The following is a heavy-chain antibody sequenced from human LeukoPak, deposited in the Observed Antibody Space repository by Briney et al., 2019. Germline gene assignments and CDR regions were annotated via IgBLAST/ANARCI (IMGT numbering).Heavy chain of an antibody. J-gene: IGHJ4*02. V-gene: IGHV3-23*01. Sequence: TGGSLRLSCAASGFIFSHYGMNWVRQAPGKGLEWVSGITSRSTTYYADSVKGRFTISRDNSKNMVWLQINSPTAEDTAVYYCAVLTYQLLDYYFDYWGQGTLVTVSS. CDR3: AVLTYQLLDYYFDY. CDR2: ITSRSTT. CDR1: GFIFSHYG. D-gene: IGHD2-2*01.